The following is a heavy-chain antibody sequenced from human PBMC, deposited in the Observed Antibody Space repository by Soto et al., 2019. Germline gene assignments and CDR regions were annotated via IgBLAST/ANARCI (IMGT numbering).Heavy chain of an antibody. Sequence: ASVKVSCKAAGYTFTSYGINWVRQAPGQGLEWMGWISGDNGNTNYAQELQGRVTMTTDTSTSTAYMELRSLRFDDTAVYYCARGSRGYQFDYWGQGTLVTVSS. D-gene: IGHD3-22*01. CDR3: ARGSRGYQFDY. CDR2: ISGDNGNT. CDR1: GYTFTSYG. J-gene: IGHJ4*02. V-gene: IGHV1-18*01.